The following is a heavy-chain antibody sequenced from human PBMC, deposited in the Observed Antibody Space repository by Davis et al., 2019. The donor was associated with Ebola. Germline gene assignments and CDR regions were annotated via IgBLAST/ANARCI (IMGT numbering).Heavy chain of an antibody. V-gene: IGHV3-33*08. D-gene: IGHD5-12*01. CDR1: GFTFSSYG. CDR2: IWYDGSSK. CDR3: ARDWQDSGYDY. Sequence: PGGSLRLSCAASGFTFSSYGMHWVRQAPGKGLEWVAVIWYDGSSKYYADSVKGRFTISRDNSKNTLYLQMNSLRAEDTAVYYCARDWQDSGYDYWGQGTLVTVSS. J-gene: IGHJ4*02.